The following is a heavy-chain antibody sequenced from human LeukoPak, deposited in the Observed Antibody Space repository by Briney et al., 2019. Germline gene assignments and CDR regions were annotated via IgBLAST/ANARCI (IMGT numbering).Heavy chain of an antibody. CDR1: GGSLSGYY. V-gene: IGHV4-34*01. D-gene: IGHD3-22*01. CDR3: ARARAYYYDSSGYYLDY. J-gene: IGHJ4*02. Sequence: SETLSLTCAVYGGSLSGYYWSWIRQPPGKGLEWIGEINHSGSTNYNPSLKSRVTISVDTSKNQFSLKLSSVTAADTAVYYCARARAYYYDSSGYYLDYWGQGTLVTVSS. CDR2: INHSGST.